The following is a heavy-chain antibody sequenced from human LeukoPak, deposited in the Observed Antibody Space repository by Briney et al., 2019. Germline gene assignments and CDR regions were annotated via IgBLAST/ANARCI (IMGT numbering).Heavy chain of an antibody. V-gene: IGHV4-39*07. CDR3: TADERRGCQWLRIYYCYYMDV. D-gene: IGHD6-19*01. CDR1: GGSISSSSYY. J-gene: IGHJ6*03. Sequence: SETLSLTCTVSGGSISSSSYYWGWVRQPPGKGLVWIGRNYYSGITYYHPSLKSRDIIRVDTSKNQFSLKLSAVPGADTAVYYWTADERRGCQWLRIYYCYYMDVWGKGTTVTVSS. CDR2: NYYSGIT.